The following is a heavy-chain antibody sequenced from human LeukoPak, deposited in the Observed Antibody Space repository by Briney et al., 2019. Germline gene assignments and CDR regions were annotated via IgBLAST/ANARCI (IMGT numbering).Heavy chain of an antibody. CDR3: VKGSAAVRPYYFDY. V-gene: IGHV3-23*01. D-gene: IGHD6-13*01. CDR1: GFTFSSYA. Sequence: GGSLRLSCAASGFTFSSYAMSWVRQAPGKGLEWVSAISGSGGSTYYADSVKDRLTISRDNSRDTLYLQMNSLRVEDTAVYYCVKGSAAVRPYYFDYRGQGTLVTVSS. CDR2: ISGSGGST. J-gene: IGHJ4*02.